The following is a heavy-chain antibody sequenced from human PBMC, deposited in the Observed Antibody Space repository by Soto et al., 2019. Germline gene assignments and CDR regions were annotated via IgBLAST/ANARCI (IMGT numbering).Heavy chain of an antibody. CDR1: GFTLSSYA. J-gene: IGHJ3*02. V-gene: IGHV3-30-3*01. CDR3: ARGDYYDSSGPFSDAFDI. D-gene: IGHD3-22*01. Sequence: GGSLRLSCAASGFTLSSYAMHWVRQTPGKGLEWVAVISYDGGDKYYADSVKGRFTISRDNAKKSLYLQMNSLRAEDTAVYYCARGDYYDSSGPFSDAFDIWGQGTMVTVSS. CDR2: ISYDGGDK.